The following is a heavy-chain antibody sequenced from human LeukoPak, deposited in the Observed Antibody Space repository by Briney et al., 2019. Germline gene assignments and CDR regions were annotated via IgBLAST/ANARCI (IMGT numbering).Heavy chain of an antibody. CDR2: IWHDGSGK. Sequence: GGSLRLSCAASGFTFSNYGMHWVRQAPGKGLEWVAIIWHDGSGKYYADSVKGRFTISRDNSKNTLFLQMNSLRAEDTAVYYCAKAPILVSGSFDYWGQGVLVTVSS. CDR1: GFTFSNYG. CDR3: AKAPILVSGSFDY. V-gene: IGHV3-33*06. J-gene: IGHJ4*02. D-gene: IGHD5/OR15-5a*01.